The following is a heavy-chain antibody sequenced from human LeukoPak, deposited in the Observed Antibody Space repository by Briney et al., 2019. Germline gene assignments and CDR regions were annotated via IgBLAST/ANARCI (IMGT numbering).Heavy chain of an antibody. CDR3: ATELVAMVTPYDY. Sequence: GGSLSLSCAASGFTFSSYAMSWVRQAPGKGLEWVSTISGSGDRTYYADSVRGRFTISRDNSKTTLYLQMNSLRAEDTAIYYCATELVAMVTPYDYWGQGTLVPVSS. CDR2: ISGSGDRT. V-gene: IGHV3-23*01. J-gene: IGHJ4*02. D-gene: IGHD2-8*01. CDR1: GFTFSSYA.